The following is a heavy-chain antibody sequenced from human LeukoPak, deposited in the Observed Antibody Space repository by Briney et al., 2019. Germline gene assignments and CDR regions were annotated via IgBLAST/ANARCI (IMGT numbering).Heavy chain of an antibody. D-gene: IGHD3-10*01. J-gene: IGHJ4*02. CDR2: ISGSGDTP. CDR3: AKDRYYYGSWSYPAFVS. V-gene: IGHV3-23*01. CDR1: GFTFSSYA. Sequence: GGSLRLSCAAAGFTFSSYAMSWVRQAAGKGLEWVSGISGSGDTPYYADFVRGRFITSRDNSKSTLYLQMNSMRAEDTADYYCAKDRYYYGSWSYPAFVSWGEGTLVTVSS.